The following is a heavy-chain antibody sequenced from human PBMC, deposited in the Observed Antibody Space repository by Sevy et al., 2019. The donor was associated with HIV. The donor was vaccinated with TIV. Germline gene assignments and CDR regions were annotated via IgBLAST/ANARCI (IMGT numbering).Heavy chain of an antibody. D-gene: IGHD3-3*01. CDR2: VNHSGST. CDR1: GGSFSGYS. CDR3: ARGGDGVVPSPIIGLGPWTKYWYFDL. Sequence: SETLSLTCAVSGGSFSGYSWDWIRQPPGKGLEWIGEVNHSGSTNYNPSLKSRVTISVDTSKNPFSLKLTFVTAADTAVYYCARGGDGVVPSPIIGLGPWTKYWYFDLWGRGTLVTVSS. V-gene: IGHV4-34*01. J-gene: IGHJ2*01.